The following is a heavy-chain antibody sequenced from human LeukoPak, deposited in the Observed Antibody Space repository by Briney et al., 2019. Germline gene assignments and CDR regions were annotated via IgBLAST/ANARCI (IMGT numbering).Heavy chain of an antibody. D-gene: IGHD3-22*01. J-gene: IGHJ4*02. V-gene: IGHV3-66*01. Sequence: GGSLRLSCAASGFTVSSNYMSWVRQAPGKGLEWVSVIYSGGSTYYADSVKGRFTISRDNSKNTLYLQMNSLRAEDTAVYYCARDRPDYDSIIYWGQGTLVTVSS. CDR1: GFTVSSNY. CDR2: IYSGGST. CDR3: ARDRPDYDSIIY.